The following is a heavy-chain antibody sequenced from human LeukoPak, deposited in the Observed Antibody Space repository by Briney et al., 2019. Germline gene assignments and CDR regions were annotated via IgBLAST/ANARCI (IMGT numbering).Heavy chain of an antibody. CDR1: EFTFSSYA. CDR2: ISYDGSNK. D-gene: IGHD3-3*01. J-gene: IGHJ4*02. V-gene: IGHV3-30-3*01. Sequence: GRSLRLSCAASEFTFSSYAMHWVRQAPGKGLEWVAVISYDGSNKYYADSVKGRFTISRDNSKNTLYVQMNSLRAEDTAVYYCARGSYDFWSGYYHRGQGTLVTVSS. CDR3: ARGSYDFWSGYYH.